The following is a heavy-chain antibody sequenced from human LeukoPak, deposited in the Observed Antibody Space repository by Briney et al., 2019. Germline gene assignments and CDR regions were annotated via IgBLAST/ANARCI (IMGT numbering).Heavy chain of an antibody. CDR2: ISNVRSYT. CDR3: ARDRGGAKMFDI. Sequence: GRSLRLSCAASGFTVSSNYMSWIRQAPGKGLEWVSYISNVRSYTSYADSEKRRFTSSRYNPRHPLYLQMNSLGAEDMVVYYCARDRGGAKMFDIWGQATMVTVSS. CDR1: GFTVSSNY. V-gene: IGHV3-11*05. D-gene: IGHD1-26*01. J-gene: IGHJ3*02.